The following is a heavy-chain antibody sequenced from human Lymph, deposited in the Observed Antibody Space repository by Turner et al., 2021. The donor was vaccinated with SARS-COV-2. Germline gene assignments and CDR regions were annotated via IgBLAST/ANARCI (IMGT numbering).Heavy chain of an antibody. J-gene: IGHJ5*02. CDR3: ARQTVNNWVDP. V-gene: IGHV4-59*01. CDR1: GGSMNNNY. CDR2: IFYRGST. Sequence: QVQLPESGPRLVKPLETLSLTCTVSGGSMNNNYWSWIRKPPGKRLEWIGFIFYRGSTNYNPALKSRVTISVDTSGNQFSLKLTSVTAADTAIYYCARQTVNNWVDPWGQGTLVTVSS. D-gene: IGHD2-21*02.